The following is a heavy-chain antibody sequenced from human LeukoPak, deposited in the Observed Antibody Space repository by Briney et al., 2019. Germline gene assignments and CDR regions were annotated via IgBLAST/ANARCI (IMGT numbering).Heavy chain of an antibody. D-gene: IGHD3-22*01. J-gene: IGHJ3*02. CDR1: GGSISSGGYS. CDR2: IYHSGST. Sequence: PSQTLSLTCAVSGGSISSGGYSWSWIRQPPGKGLEWIGYIYHSGSTYYNPSLKSRVTISVDRSKNQFSLQLNSVTPEDTAVYYCAVNGYYYESWGFDIWGQGTMVTVSS. V-gene: IGHV4-30-2*01. CDR3: AVNGYYYESWGFDI.